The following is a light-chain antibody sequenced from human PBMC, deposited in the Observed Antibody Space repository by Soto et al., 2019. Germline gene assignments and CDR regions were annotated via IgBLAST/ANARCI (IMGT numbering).Light chain of an antibody. CDR3: CSYAGSSTFYV. CDR1: SSDVGSYNL. V-gene: IGLV2-23*02. J-gene: IGLJ1*01. Sequence: QSVLTQPASVSGSPGQSITISCTGTSSDVGSYNLVSLYQQHPGKSPKLMIYEVSKRPSGVSNRFSGSKSGNTASLTISGLQAEDEADYYCCSYAGSSTFYVFGTGTKVTVL. CDR2: EVS.